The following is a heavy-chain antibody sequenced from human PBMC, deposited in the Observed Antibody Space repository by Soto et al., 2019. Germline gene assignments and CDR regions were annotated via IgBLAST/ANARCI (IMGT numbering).Heavy chain of an antibody. Sequence: QVQLQESGPGLVKPSETLSLTCTVSGGPVSSGSYYWSWIRQPPGKGLEWIGYIYYSGSTNYNPPLESRVTISVDTSKNQCSLKLSSVTAADTAVYYCARVSGRLGWFDPWGHGTLVTVSS. CDR1: GGPVSSGSYY. CDR3: ARVSGRLGWFDP. V-gene: IGHV4-61*01. D-gene: IGHD6-19*01. CDR2: IYYSGST. J-gene: IGHJ5*02.